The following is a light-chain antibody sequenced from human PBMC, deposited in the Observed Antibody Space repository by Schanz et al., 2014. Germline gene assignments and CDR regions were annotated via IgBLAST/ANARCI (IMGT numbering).Light chain of an antibody. CDR3: QQYGSSAST. CDR2: DAS. Sequence: EILMTQSPATLSVSPGERGTLSCRASESISDNLAWYQHKPGQAPRLLIYDASNRATGIPDRFSGSGSGTDFTLSISRLEPEDFAVYYCQQYGSSASTFGQGTKVEIE. CDR1: ESISDN. J-gene: IGKJ2*01. V-gene: IGKV3-20*01.